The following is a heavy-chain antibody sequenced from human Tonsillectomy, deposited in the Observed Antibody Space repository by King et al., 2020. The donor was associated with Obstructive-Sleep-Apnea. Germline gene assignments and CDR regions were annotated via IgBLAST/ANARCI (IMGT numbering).Heavy chain of an antibody. CDR3: ARVRGDILTGYYYYYYYGMDV. CDR1: GGSFSGYY. D-gene: IGHD3-9*01. Sequence: VQLQQWGAGLLKPSETLSLTCAVYGGSFSGYYWSWIRQPPGKGLEWIGEINHSGSTNYNPSLKSRFTISVDTSKNQFSLKLGSVTAADTAVYYCARVRGDILTGYYYYYYYGMDVWGQGTTVTVSS. J-gene: IGHJ6*02. V-gene: IGHV4-34*01. CDR2: INHSGST.